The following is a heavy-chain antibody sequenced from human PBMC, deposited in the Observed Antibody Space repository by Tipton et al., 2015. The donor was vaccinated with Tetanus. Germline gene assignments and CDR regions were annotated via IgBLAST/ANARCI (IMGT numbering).Heavy chain of an antibody. CDR3: ARGDSSGYSIYGMDV. Sequence: QSGAEVKKPGASVKVSCKASGYTFTGYYMHWVRQAPGQGLEWMGWINPNSGGTNYAQKFQGRVTMTRDTSISIAYMELSRLRSDDTAVYYCARGDSSGYSIYGMDVRGQGTTVTVSS. CDR1: GYTFTGYY. V-gene: IGHV1-2*02. CDR2: INPNSGGT. J-gene: IGHJ6*02. D-gene: IGHD3-22*01.